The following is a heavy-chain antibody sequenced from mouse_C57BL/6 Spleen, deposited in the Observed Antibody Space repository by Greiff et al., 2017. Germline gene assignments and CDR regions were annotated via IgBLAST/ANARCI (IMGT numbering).Heavy chain of an antibody. V-gene: IGHV1-80*01. J-gene: IGHJ3*01. Sequence: VQRVESGAELVKPGASVKISCKASGYAFSSYWMNWVKQRPGTGLDWIGQIYPGDGDTNYNGKFKGKATLTADKSSSTAYMQLISLTSEDSAVYFCARSGYSNYVWFAYWGQGTLVTVSA. CDR3: ARSGYSNYVWFAY. CDR2: IYPGDGDT. CDR1: GYAFSSYW. D-gene: IGHD2-5*01.